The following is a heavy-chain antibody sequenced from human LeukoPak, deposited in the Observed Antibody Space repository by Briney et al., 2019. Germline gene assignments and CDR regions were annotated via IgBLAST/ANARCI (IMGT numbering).Heavy chain of an antibody. Sequence: GGSLRLPCAASGFTFDDYTMHWVRQAPGKGLEWVSLISWDGGSTYYADSVKGRFTISRDNSKNSLYLQMNSLRTEDTALYYCAKDSSGYPDDEYFQHWGQGTLVTVSS. D-gene: IGHD3-22*01. CDR2: ISWDGGST. CDR3: AKDSSGYPDDEYFQH. V-gene: IGHV3-43*01. CDR1: GFTFDDYT. J-gene: IGHJ1*01.